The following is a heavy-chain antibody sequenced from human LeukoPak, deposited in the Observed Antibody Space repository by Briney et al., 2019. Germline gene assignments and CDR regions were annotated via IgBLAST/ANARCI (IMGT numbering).Heavy chain of an antibody. Sequence: GGSLRLSCAASGFTFSGFSMHWIRQAPGKGLEYVSAINGNGDKTFYTDSVRGRFTIFRDNSKNTLFLQMGSLRGEDTALYFCARIGMENFYDLWGQGTLVTVSS. CDR2: INGNGDKT. D-gene: IGHD2/OR15-2a*01. CDR1: GFTFSGFS. V-gene: IGHV3-64*02. CDR3: ARIGMENFYDL. J-gene: IGHJ5*02.